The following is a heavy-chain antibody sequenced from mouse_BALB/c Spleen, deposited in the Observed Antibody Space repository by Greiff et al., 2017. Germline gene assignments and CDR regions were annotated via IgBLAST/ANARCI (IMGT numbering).Heavy chain of an antibody. V-gene: IGHV1-66*01. Sequence: QVQLKESGPELVKPGASVKISCKASGYSFTSYYIHWVKQRPGQGLEWIGWIFPGSGNTKYNEKFKGEATLTADTSSSTAYMQLSSLTSEDSAVYFCARKDGNYLYAMDYWGQGTSVTVSS. CDR2: IFPGSGNT. J-gene: IGHJ4*01. CDR3: ARKDGNYLYAMDY. CDR1: GYSFTSYY. D-gene: IGHD2-1*01.